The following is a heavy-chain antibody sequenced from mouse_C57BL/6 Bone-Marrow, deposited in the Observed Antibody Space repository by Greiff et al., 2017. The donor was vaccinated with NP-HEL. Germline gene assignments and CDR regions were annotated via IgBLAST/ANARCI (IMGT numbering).Heavy chain of an antibody. J-gene: IGHJ1*03. V-gene: IGHV5-17*01. CDR2: ISSGSSTI. CDR1: GFTFSDYG. D-gene: IGHD1-1*01. CDR3: ATTVVARSLDV. Sequence: EVKLVESGGGLVKPGGSLKLSCAASGFTFSDYGMHWVRQAPEKGLEWVAYISSGSSTIYYADTVKGRFTISRDNAKNTPFLQMTSLRSEDTAMYYCATTVVARSLDVWGKGTTVTVSS.